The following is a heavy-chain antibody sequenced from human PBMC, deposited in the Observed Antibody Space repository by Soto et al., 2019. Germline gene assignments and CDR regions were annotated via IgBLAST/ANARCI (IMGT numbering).Heavy chain of an antibody. CDR1: GYTFTSYG. V-gene: IGHV1-18*01. J-gene: IGHJ5*02. D-gene: IGHD3-3*01. CDR2: ISAYNGNT. Sequence: ASVKVSCKASGYTFTSYGISWVRQAPGQGLEWMGWISAYNGNTNYAQKLQGRVTMTTDTSTSTAYMELRSLRSDDTAVYYCARDGLRFLEWLSSLTVWFDPWGQEPWSPSPQ. CDR3: ARDGLRFLEWLSSLTVWFDP.